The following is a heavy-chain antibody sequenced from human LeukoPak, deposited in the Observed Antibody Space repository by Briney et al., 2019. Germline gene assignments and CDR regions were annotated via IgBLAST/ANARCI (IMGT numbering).Heavy chain of an antibody. CDR3: ARPRYGSGSLDS. D-gene: IGHD3-10*01. V-gene: IGHV4-34*01. CDR1: GGSFSGHY. Sequence: SETPSLTCAVYGGSFSGHYWTWIRQPPGKGLEWIGEINHSGSTTYNPSLNNRVTISVDTSKNQFSLKMSSVTAADTAVYYCARPRYGSGSLDSWGQGTLVTVSS. J-gene: IGHJ4*02. CDR2: INHSGST.